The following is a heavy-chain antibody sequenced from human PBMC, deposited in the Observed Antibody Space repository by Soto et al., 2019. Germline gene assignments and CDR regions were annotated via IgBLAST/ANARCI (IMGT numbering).Heavy chain of an antibody. CDR1: GGTFSSYA. V-gene: IGHV1-69*01. J-gene: IGHJ6*02. CDR2: IIPIFGTA. CDR3: ARGRPAAIDYYYYGMDV. Sequence: QVQLVQSGAEVQKPGSSVKVSCKASGGTFSSYAISWVRQAPGQGLEWMGGIIPIFGTANYAQKFQGRVTITADESTSTAYMELSSLRSEDTAVYYCARGRPAAIDYYYYGMDVWGQGTTVTVSS. D-gene: IGHD2-2*02.